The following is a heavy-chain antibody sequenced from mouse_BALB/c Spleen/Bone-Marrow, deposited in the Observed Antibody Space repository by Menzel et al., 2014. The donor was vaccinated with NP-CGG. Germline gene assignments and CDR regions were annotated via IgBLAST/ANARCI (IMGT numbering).Heavy chain of an antibody. J-gene: IGHJ2*01. V-gene: IGHV1S81*02. CDR3: ARPYYGPYFDY. CDR1: GYTFTSYW. D-gene: IGHD1-2*01. CDR2: INPSNGRT. Sequence: QVQLQQSGAELVKPGASVKLSCKASGYTFTSYWMHWVKQRPGRGLEWIGEINPSNGRTNYNEKFKSKATLTVDKSSSTAYMQLSSLTSEDSAVYYCARPYYGPYFDYWGQGSTLTVSS.